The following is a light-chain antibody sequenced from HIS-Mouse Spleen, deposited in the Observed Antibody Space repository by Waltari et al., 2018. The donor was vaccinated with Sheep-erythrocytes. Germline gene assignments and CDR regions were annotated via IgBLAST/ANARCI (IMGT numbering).Light chain of an antibody. CDR3: CSYAGSYTLV. CDR2: DVS. V-gene: IGLV2-11*01. CDR1: SSDVGCYNY. Sequence: QSALTQPRSVSGSPGPSVTLSCTGTSSDVGCYNYVSWYQQHPGKAPKLMIYDVSKRPSGVPDRFSGSKSGNTASLTISGLQAEDEADYYCCSYAGSYTLVFGGGTKLTVL. J-gene: IGLJ3*02.